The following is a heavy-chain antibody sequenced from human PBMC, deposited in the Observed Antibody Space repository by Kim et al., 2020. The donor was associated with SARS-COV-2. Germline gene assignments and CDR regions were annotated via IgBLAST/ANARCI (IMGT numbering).Heavy chain of an antibody. CDR1: GGSFSGYY. Sequence: SETLSLTCAVYGGSFSGYYWSWIRQPPGKGLEWIGEINHSGSTNYNPSLKSRVTISVDTSKNQFSLKLSSVTAADTAVYYCARGWDYSSPGVYWGQGTLVTVSS. J-gene: IGHJ4*02. CDR2: INHSGST. V-gene: IGHV4-34*01. D-gene: IGHD1-7*01. CDR3: ARGWDYSSPGVY.